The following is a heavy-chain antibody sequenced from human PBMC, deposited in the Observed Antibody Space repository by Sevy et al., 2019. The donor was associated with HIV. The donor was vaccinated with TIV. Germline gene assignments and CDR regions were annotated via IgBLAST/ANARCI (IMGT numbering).Heavy chain of an antibody. CDR1: GFTFSRNA. Sequence: GGSLRLSCAASGFTFSRNAMSWVRQAPGKGLEWASGITGSGGSTYYADSVKGRFTISRDNSKNTLYLQMNSLRVEDTAVYYCAKVGYCSSTAHYSIYYGMDVWGQGTTVTVSS. J-gene: IGHJ6*02. CDR2: ITGSGGST. V-gene: IGHV3-23*01. CDR3: AKVGYCSSTAHYSIYYGMDV. D-gene: IGHD2-2*03.